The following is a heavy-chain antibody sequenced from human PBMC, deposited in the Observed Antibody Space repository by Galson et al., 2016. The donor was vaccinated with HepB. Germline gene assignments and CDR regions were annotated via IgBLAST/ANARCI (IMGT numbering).Heavy chain of an antibody. Sequence: SLRLSCAASGFTFSSYAMSWVRQAPGKGLEWVSGLSGSGGSTNYADSVKGRFTISRDNSKNTLYLQINSLKPDNTAVYFCGRAPYSRSSFGSDAYYFDFWGQGTRVSVSS. V-gene: IGHV3-23*01. CDR2: LSGSGGST. CDR1: GFTFSSYA. D-gene: IGHD6-6*01. J-gene: IGHJ4*02. CDR3: GRAPYSRSSFGSDAYYFDF.